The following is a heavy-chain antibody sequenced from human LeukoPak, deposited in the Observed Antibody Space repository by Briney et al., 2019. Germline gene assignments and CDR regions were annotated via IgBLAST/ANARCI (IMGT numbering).Heavy chain of an antibody. Sequence: GGSLRLSCAASEFAFSDYYMTWIRQAPGKGLEWVSYISNSGGTTHYVDSVKGRFTISRDSARNSLALQMNSLRVEDTAIYYCARGPRAAAGIYYYYMDVSGKGTTVTVSS. CDR3: ARGPRAAAGIYYYYMDV. CDR1: EFAFSDYY. CDR2: ISNSGGTT. V-gene: IGHV3-11*04. J-gene: IGHJ6*03. D-gene: IGHD6-13*01.